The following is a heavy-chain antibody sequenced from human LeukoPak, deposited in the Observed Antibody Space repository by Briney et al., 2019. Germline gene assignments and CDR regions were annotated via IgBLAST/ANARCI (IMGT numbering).Heavy chain of an antibody. J-gene: IGHJ4*02. CDR2: IKQDGSEK. CDR3: ARDHFVDGSNSRIFFAS. D-gene: IGHD5-24*01. CDR1: GFTFTTYW. Sequence: GGSLRLSCAASGFTFTTYWMNWVRQAPGKGLEWVARIKQDGSEKQYVDSVKGRFTISRDNAKNSLYLYMNSLRVEDTAVYYCARDHFVDGSNSRIFFASWGQGTLVTVSS. V-gene: IGHV3-7*01.